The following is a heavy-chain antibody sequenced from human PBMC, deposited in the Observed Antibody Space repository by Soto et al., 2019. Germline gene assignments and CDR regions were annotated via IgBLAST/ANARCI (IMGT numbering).Heavy chain of an antibody. D-gene: IGHD1-26*01. V-gene: IGHV1-2*04. J-gene: IGHJ3*02. CDR2: INPNSGGT. Sequence: ASVKVSCKASGYTFTGYYMHWVRQAPGQGLEWMGWINPNSGGTNYAQKFQGWVTMTRDTSISTAYMELSRLRSDDTAVYYCARDQVGATFSSAFDIWGQGTMVTVSS. CDR3: ARDQVGATFSSAFDI. CDR1: GYTFTGYY.